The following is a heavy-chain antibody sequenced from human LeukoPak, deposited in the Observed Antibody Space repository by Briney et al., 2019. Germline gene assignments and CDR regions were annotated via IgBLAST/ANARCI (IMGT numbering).Heavy chain of an antibody. V-gene: IGHV1-46*01. CDR3: ARAGGPITMIVVVHTGYFDL. Sequence: ASVKVSCTASGYTFTSYYMHWVRQAPGQGLEWMGIINPSGGSTSYAQKFQGRVTMTRDTSTSTVYMELSSLRSEDTAVYYCARAGGPITMIVVVHTGYFDLWGRGTLVTVSS. D-gene: IGHD3-22*01. CDR1: GYTFTSYY. CDR2: INPSGGST. J-gene: IGHJ2*01.